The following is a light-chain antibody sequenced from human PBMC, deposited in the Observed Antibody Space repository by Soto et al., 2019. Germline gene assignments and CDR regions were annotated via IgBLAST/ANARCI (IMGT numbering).Light chain of an antibody. Sequence: LTQPASVSGSPGQSITISCTGTSSDVGGKNYISWYQQNPGRAPKLMIYDVNNRPSGVSNRFSGSKSGNTASLTISRLQAEDEADYYCSSYTTSSTYVFGSGTKVTVL. V-gene: IGLV2-14*03. J-gene: IGLJ1*01. CDR1: SSDVGGKNY. CDR3: SSYTTSSTYV. CDR2: DVN.